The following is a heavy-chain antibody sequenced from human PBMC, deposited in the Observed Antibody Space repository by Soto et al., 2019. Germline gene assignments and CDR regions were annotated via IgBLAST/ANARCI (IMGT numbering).Heavy chain of an antibody. CDR1: GRYISRVGYS. V-gene: IGHV4-30-2*01. CDR3: ARFGGHTVVVTASRRWGWFDL. J-gene: IGHJ5*02. CDR2: IYHSGST. D-gene: IGHD2-21*02. Sequence: SETLYLPFASSGRYISRVGYSLSWIRQPAGNGLGLIGYIYHSGSTYYNPSLKSRVTISVDRSKNQFSLKLRSVTAADTAVYYCARFGGHTVVVTASRRWGWFDLWGQGTLVTVSS.